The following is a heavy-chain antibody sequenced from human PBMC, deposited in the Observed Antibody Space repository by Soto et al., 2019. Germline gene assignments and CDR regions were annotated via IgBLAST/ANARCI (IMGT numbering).Heavy chain of an antibody. V-gene: IGHV1-69*13. CDR2: IIPIFGTA. J-gene: IGHJ6*02. Sequence: SVKVSCKASGGTFSSYAISWVRQAPGQGLEWMGGIIPIFGTANYAQKFQGRVTITADESTSTAYMELSSLRSEDTAVYYCARGRRAGRGYCSGGSCYDPRDYYYYGMDVWGQGTTVTVSS. CDR3: ARGRRAGRGYCSGGSCYDPRDYYYYGMDV. CDR1: GGTFSSYA. D-gene: IGHD2-15*01.